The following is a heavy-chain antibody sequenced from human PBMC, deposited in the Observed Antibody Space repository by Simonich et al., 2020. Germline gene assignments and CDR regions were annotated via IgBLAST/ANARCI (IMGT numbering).Heavy chain of an antibody. D-gene: IGHD1-26*01. CDR2: IYSGGST. CDR1: GFTVSSNY. Sequence: EVQLVESGGGLIQPGGSLRLSCAASGFTVSSNYMSWVRQAPGKGLWWVSVIYSGGSTYDADSGKGRFTISRDNSKNTLYLQINSLRAEDTAMYYCARDSGSGGFDYWGQGTLVTVSS. V-gene: IGHV3-53*01. J-gene: IGHJ4*02. CDR3: ARDSGSGGFDY.